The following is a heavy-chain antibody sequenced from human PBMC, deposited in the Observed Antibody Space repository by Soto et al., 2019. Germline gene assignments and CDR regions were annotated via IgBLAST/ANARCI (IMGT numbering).Heavy chain of an antibody. CDR1: GGSVSNDNFY. D-gene: IGHD3-16*01. V-gene: IGHV4-61*01. CDR2: VHSSGIT. Sequence: PSETLSLTCTVSGGSVSNDNFYWSWIRQPPGKGLEWIGYVHSSGITNYNPSLKRRVTISVDTSRNQFSLRLSSVTAADTAVYYCARGLTMGQLMSHSVHGGQETLVT. CDR3: ARGLTMGQLMSHSVH. J-gene: IGHJ4*02.